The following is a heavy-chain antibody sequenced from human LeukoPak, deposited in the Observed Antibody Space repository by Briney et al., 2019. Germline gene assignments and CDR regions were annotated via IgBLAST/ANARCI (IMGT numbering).Heavy chain of an antibody. V-gene: IGHV3-30*18. CDR3: AKFFTGEYVRAFDI. J-gene: IGHJ3*02. CDR1: GFTFSSYA. CDR2: TSYDGSNK. D-gene: IGHD3-10*02. Sequence: GGSLRLSCAASGFTFSSYAMHWVRQAPGKGLEWVALTSYDGSNKYYADSVKGRFTISRDNSKNTLYLQMNSLRAEDTAVYYCAKFFTGEYVRAFDIWGQGTMVTVSS.